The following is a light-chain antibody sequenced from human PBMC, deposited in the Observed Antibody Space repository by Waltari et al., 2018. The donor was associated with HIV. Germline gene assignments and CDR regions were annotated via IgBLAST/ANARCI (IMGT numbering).Light chain of an antibody. J-gene: IGKJ1*01. V-gene: IGKV1-5*03. Sequence: DIRLTQSPSTLSASAGDRVAITCRAGQNVGAFLAWYQQKPGKPPKLLLYEASSLEGGVPSRFSGSVSGSDFTLTINGLQSDDFATYYCHQYASFSGTFGQGTKVEL. CDR1: QNVGAF. CDR2: EAS. CDR3: HQYASFSGT.